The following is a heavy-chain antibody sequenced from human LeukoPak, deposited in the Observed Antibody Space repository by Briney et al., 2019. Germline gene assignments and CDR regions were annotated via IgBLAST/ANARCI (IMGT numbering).Heavy chain of an antibody. J-gene: IGHJ5*02. CDR1: GFTFSSYA. V-gene: IGHV3-30-3*01. Sequence: PGRSLRLSCAASGFTFSSYAMHWVRQAPGKGLEWVAVISYDGSNKYYADSVKGRFTISRDNSKNTLYLQMNSLRAEDTAVYYCARGQWSGELLFQPPRWFDPWGQGTLVTVSS. D-gene: IGHD3-10*01. CDR2: ISYDGSNK. CDR3: ARGQWSGELLFQPPRWFDP.